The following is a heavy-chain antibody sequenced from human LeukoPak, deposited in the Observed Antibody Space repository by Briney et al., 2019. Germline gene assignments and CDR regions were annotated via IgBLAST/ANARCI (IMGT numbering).Heavy chain of an antibody. Sequence: ASVKVSCKASGYTLTNNYMHWVRQAPGQGLEWMGWINPNNGRTNYAQKFQGRVTMTTDTSMNTAYMELTRLESDDTAAYYCARSVTFDYWGQGTLVTVSS. J-gene: IGHJ4*02. CDR2: INPNNGRT. CDR3: ARSVTFDY. CDR1: GYTLTNNY. V-gene: IGHV1-2*02.